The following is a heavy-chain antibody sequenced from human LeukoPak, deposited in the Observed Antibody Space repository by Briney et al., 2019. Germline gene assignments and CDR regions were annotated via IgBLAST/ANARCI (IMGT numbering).Heavy chain of an antibody. Sequence: APVKVSCKASGYTFATYGFCWVRQVPGQGLEWMGWISAHNGQTKSAQRFQDRVKMTTDTSTSTAYMELKSLTSDDTAVYYCAKVVGDRIDYWGQGTLVTVSS. CDR3: AKVVGDRIDY. J-gene: IGHJ4*02. CDR1: GYTFATYG. CDR2: ISAHNGQT. V-gene: IGHV1-18*01. D-gene: IGHD3-16*02.